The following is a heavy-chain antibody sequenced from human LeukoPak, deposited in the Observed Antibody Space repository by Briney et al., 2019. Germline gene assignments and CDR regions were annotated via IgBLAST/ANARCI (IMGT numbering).Heavy chain of an antibody. Sequence: PSETLSLTCIVSGGSISDGTYYWGWIRQPPGKGLEWIGTIHYSGTTHYNRSLKSRVTLSVDTSKNQFSLRLSSVTAADTAVYYCARRTTESYSDYWGQGTLVTVS. V-gene: IGHV4-39*01. CDR3: ARRTTESYSDY. J-gene: IGHJ4*02. D-gene: IGHD1-1*01. CDR1: GGSISDGTYY. CDR2: IHYSGTT.